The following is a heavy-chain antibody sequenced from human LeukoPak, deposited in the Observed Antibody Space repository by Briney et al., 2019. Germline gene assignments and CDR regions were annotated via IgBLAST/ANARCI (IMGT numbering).Heavy chain of an antibody. CDR1: GFTFSSAA. D-gene: IGHD3-16*02. Sequence: GGSLSLSCAASGFTFSSAAMTWVRQAPGKGLEWVSLIGSSGCSTYYAASVQGRFTLSRDNYKNTLSLQMNSLRVDDTAIYYCAKDIQLSTWGLGTMVTVSS. V-gene: IGHV3-23*01. J-gene: IGHJ3*01. CDR3: AKDIQLST. CDR2: IGSSGCST.